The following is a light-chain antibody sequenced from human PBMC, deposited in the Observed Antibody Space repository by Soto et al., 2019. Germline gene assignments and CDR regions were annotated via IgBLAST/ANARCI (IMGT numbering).Light chain of an antibody. CDR3: QQRSHWPIT. CDR2: DAS. CDR1: HNVSSY. J-gene: IGKJ5*01. V-gene: IGKV3-11*01. Sequence: IVVTKSPATLSLSTGERATLSCRASHNVSSYSAWYQQKPGQAPRLLIYDASNRAAGIPARFSGSGSGTDFTLTISSLEPEDFAVYYCQQRSHWPITFGQGTRLEIK.